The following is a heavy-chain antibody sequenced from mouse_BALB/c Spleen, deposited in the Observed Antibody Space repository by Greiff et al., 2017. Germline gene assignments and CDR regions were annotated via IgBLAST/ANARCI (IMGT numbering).Heavy chain of an antibody. V-gene: IGHV1-7*01. J-gene: IGHJ2*01. D-gene: IGHD1-1*01. CDR1: GYTFTSYC. CDR3: ARDYYGSGFDY. CDR2: INPSTGYT. Sequence: VKLMESGAELAKPGASVKMSCKASGYTFTSYCMHWVKQRPGQGLEWIGYINPSTGYTEYNQKFKDKATLTADKSSSTAYMQLSSLTSEDSAVYYCARDYYGSGFDYWGQGTTLTVSS.